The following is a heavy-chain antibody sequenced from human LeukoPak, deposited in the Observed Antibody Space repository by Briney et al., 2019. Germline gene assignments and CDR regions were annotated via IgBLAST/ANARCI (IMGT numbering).Heavy chain of an antibody. D-gene: IGHD3-3*01. CDR1: GGSISSGGYY. CDR2: IYYSGST. Sequence: SETLSLTCTVSGGSISSGGYYWSWIRQHPEKGLEWIGYIYYSGSTYYNPSLESRVTISVDTSKNQFSLKLSSVTAADTAVYYCARDNNDFWSGSNWFDPWGQGTLVTVSS. V-gene: IGHV4-31*03. J-gene: IGHJ5*02. CDR3: ARDNNDFWSGSNWFDP.